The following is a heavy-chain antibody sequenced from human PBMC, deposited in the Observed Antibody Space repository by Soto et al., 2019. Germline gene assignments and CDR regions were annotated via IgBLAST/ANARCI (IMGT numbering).Heavy chain of an antibody. J-gene: IGHJ6*02. D-gene: IGHD4-4*01. Sequence: PSETLSRTCTVSGGSISSGDYYWSWIRQPPGKGLEWIGYIYYSGSTYYNPSLKSRVTISVDTSKNQFSLKLSSVTAADKAVYYSARGGDSSRYDYYYGMDVWGQGTTVTVSS. V-gene: IGHV4-30-4*01. CDR3: ARGGDSSRYDYYYGMDV. CDR2: IYYSGST. CDR1: GGSISSGDYY.